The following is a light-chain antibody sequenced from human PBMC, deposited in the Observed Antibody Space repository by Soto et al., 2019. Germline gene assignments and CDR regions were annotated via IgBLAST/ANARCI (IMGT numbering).Light chain of an antibody. CDR1: QSITTF. CDR3: QQGYSIPLT. Sequence: DIQMTQSPSSLSASVGDRVTITCRASQSITTFLNWYQQKPGKAPKLLIFGASSLPSGVPSRFSGSSSETDFTLTITNLQLEDFATYFCQQGYSIPLTFGGGTKVEIK. CDR2: GAS. V-gene: IGKV1-39*01. J-gene: IGKJ4*01.